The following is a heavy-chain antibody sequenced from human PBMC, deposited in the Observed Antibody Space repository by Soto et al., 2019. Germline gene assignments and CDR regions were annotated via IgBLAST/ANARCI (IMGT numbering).Heavy chain of an antibody. V-gene: IGHV4-61*01. D-gene: IGHD3-10*01. CDR2: IYYSGSA. CDR3: ARGVGFGYYYYHMDL. CDR1: GDSVTSVSDY. Sequence: SETLSLTCTVSGDSVTSVSDYWSWIRQPPGKGLEWIGYIYYSGSADYNPSLGSRVTISIDTSKNQFSLKLTSVTASDTAVYYCARGVGFGYYYYHMDLWGQGTTVTVSS. J-gene: IGHJ6*02.